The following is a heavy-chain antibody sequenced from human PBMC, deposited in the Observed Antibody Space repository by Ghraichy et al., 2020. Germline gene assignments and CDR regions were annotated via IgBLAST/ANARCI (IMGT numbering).Heavy chain of an antibody. Sequence: LSLTCAASGFTFSNAWMNWVRQAPGKGLEWVGRIKSKTDGGTTDYAAPVKGRFTISRDDSKNTLYLQMNSLKTEDTAVYYCTTEKSYDYVWGSNFDYWGQGTLVTVSS. J-gene: IGHJ4*02. CDR2: IKSKTDGGTT. V-gene: IGHV3-15*07. D-gene: IGHD3-16*01. CDR3: TTEKSYDYVWGSNFDY. CDR1: GFTFSNAW.